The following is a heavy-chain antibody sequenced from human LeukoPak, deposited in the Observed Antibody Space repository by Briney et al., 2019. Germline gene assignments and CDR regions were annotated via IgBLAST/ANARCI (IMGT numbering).Heavy chain of an antibody. J-gene: IGHJ4*02. CDR3: AKDREGLFDY. CDR1: GFTFSTYA. Sequence: PGGSLRLSCAASGFTFSTYAMSWVRQAPGKGLEWVSSISGSVYTTYYADSVKGRFTISRDNSKSTLYLQMNSLGAEDTAVYYCAKDREGLFDYWGQGTLVTVSS. V-gene: IGHV3-23*01. CDR2: ISGSVYTT.